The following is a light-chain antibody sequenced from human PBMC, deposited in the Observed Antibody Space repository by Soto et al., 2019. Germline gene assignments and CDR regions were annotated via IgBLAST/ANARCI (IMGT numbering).Light chain of an antibody. CDR3: SSYTSASTLLYL. CDR1: SSDVGGYNY. V-gene: IGLV2-14*01. CDR2: GVT. Sequence: QSALTQPASVSGSPGQSITISCTVTSSDVGGYNYVSWYQQHPGIAPKLLIYGVTNRPSGVSTRFSGSKSGNTASLNISGLQAEDEADYHCSSYTSASTLLYLFGTGTKVTVL. J-gene: IGLJ1*01.